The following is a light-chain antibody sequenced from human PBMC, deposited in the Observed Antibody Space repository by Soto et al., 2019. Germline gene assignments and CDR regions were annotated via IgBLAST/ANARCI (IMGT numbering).Light chain of an antibody. V-gene: IGKV1-5*03. CDR3: QQHNTSPWT. CDR2: KAS. Sequence: DIQMTQSPSTLSSSVGDRVTITCRASQSISSWLAWYQQKPGKAPTVLIYKASSLGSGVPSRFCSGGSVTEDTLPISSLQPDDVAADYCQQHNTSPWTFGQGTQVEIK. J-gene: IGKJ1*01. CDR1: QSISSW.